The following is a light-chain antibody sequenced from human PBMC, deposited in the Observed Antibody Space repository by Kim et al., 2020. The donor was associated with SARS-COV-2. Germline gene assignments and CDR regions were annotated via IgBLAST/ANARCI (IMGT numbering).Light chain of an antibody. Sequence: VSAQERATHSCGASLSMSNNYLAGYQQKPGQTPSAPILGASSRATGIPDRFSGRGSGKDFTLTISTLGPEDFAVFYCQQYGGSARFGAGAKVDIK. CDR3: QQYGGSAR. J-gene: IGKJ4*01. CDR1: LSMSNNY. V-gene: IGKV3-20*01. CDR2: GAS.